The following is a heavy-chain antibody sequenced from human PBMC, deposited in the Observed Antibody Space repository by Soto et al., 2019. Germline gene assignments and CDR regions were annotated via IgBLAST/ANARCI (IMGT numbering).Heavy chain of an antibody. CDR1: GGSISSYY. CDR2: IYYSGST. Sequence: QVQLQESGPGLVKPSETLSLTCTVSGGSISSYYWSWIRQPPGKGLEWIGYIYYSGSTNYNPTLKNRITKSVDQSKNQFSLKPSAVTAADTAVYYCARTRGGYDPPWGYYYYHYMDVWGKGTTVTVSS. V-gene: IGHV4-59*01. D-gene: IGHD5-12*01. CDR3: ARTRGGYDPPWGYYYYHYMDV. J-gene: IGHJ6*03.